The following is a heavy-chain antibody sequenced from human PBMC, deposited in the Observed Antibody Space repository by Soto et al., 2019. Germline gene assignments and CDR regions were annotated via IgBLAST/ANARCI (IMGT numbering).Heavy chain of an antibody. CDR1: GYTFTSYA. CDR2: INAGNGNT. D-gene: IGHD6-19*01. CDR3: ARGVLGGWYAGRDAYYFDY. J-gene: IGHJ4*02. V-gene: IGHV1-3*01. Sequence: ASVKVSCKASGYTFTSYAMHWVRQAPGQRLEWMGWINAGNGNTKYSQKFQGRVTITRDTSASTAYMELSSLRSEDTAVYYCARGVLGGWYAGRDAYYFDYWGQGTLVTVSS.